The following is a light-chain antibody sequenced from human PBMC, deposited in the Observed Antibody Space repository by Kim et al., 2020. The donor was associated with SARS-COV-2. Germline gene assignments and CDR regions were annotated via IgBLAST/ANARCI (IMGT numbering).Light chain of an antibody. V-gene: IGLV3-19*01. CDR3: NSRDSSGHVV. Sequence: VTLGQTARATVQGDSLRSYSGSWYKQNPGRAPVLVIYGKHHRPSGIPDRFSGSSSGNTASLTITGAQAEDEADYYCNSRDSSGHVVFGGGTKLTVL. CDR1: SLRSYS. CDR2: GKH. J-gene: IGLJ2*01.